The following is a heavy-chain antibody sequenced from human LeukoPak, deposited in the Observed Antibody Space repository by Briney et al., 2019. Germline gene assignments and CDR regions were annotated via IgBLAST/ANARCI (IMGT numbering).Heavy chain of an antibody. CDR3: ARLRGSRNY. CDR1: GSSISSSSYL. V-gene: IGHV4-39*01. J-gene: IGHJ4*02. CDR2: TYYSGNT. Sequence: SETLSLTCTVSGSSISSSSYLWGWIRQPPGKGLEWIGSTYYSGNTYYNPSLKSRVTISVDTSKNQFSLKLSSVAAADTAVYYCARLRGSRNYWGQGALVTVSS. D-gene: IGHD3-10*01.